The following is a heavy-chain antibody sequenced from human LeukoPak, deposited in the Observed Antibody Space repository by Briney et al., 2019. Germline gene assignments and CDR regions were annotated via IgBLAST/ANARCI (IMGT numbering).Heavy chain of an antibody. V-gene: IGHV1-69*05. Sequence: GASVKVSCKASGGTFSSYAISWVRQAPGQGLEWMGGIIPIFGTANYAQKFQGRVTITTDESTSTAYMELSSLRSEDTAVYYCASHGSSSAYYYYSYMDVWGKGTTVTVSS. J-gene: IGHJ6*03. CDR2: IIPIFGTA. D-gene: IGHD6-6*01. CDR1: GGTFSSYA. CDR3: ASHGSSSAYYYYSYMDV.